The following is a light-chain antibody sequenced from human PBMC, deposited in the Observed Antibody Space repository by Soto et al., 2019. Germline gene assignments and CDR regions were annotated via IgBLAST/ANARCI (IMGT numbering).Light chain of an antibody. J-gene: IGKJ1*01. CDR1: QSVRSNF. CDR2: GAS. Sequence: EIVLTPSPGTLSLSPGERATLSCRASQSVRSNFLAWYQQKPGQAPRLLIYGASNRATGIPDRFSGSGSGTDFTLTITRLEAEDFAMYYCQRYDSLRTFGQGTKVDIK. CDR3: QRYDSLRT. V-gene: IGKV3-20*01.